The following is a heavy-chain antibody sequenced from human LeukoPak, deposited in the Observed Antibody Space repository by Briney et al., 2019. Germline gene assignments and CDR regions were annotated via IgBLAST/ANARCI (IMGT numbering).Heavy chain of an antibody. Sequence: PSETLSLTCTVSGGSISSSSYYWGWIRQPPGEGLEWIGSIYYSGSTYYNPSLKSRVTISVETSKNQFSLKLSSVTAADTAVYYCGRSGYCKSTSCYRYYFDYWGQGTLVTVSS. CDR1: GGSISSSSYY. CDR2: IYYSGST. CDR3: GRSGYCKSTSCYRYYFDY. D-gene: IGHD2-2*01. J-gene: IGHJ4*02. V-gene: IGHV4-39*01.